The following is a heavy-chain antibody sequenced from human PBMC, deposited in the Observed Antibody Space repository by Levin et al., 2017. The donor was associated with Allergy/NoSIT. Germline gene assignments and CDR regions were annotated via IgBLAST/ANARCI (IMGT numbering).Heavy chain of an antibody. CDR3: ARHDGCSSTSCYFYWYFDL. J-gene: IGHJ2*01. Sequence: SETLSLTCTVSGGSISSSSYYWGWIRQPPGKGLEWIGSIYYSGSTYYNPSLKSRVTISVDTSTNQFSLKLSSVTAADTAVYYCARHDGCSSTSCYFYWYFDLWGRGTLVTVSS. CDR1: GGSISSSSYY. D-gene: IGHD2-2*01. CDR2: IYYSGST. V-gene: IGHV4-39*01.